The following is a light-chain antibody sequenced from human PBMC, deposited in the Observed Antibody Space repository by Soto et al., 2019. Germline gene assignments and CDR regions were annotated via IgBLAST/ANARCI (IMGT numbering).Light chain of an antibody. CDR2: ATS. Sequence: EIVLTQSPGTLSLSPGERATLSCRASQSVDSTYLAWYQQKPGQAPRLLIYATSSRAAGVPDRFTGSGSGTDFTLTITIVEPEDFAVYYCQQYDTSPPLYTFGQGTKLDIK. J-gene: IGKJ2*01. V-gene: IGKV3-20*01. CDR3: QQYDTSPPLYT. CDR1: QSVDSTY.